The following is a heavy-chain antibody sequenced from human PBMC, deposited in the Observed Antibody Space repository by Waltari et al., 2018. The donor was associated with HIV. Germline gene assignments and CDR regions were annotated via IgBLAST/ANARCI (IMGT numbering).Heavy chain of an antibody. CDR1: GFTFTNNW. J-gene: IGHJ4*02. CDR3: ARGKAVDC. D-gene: IGHD6-25*01. Sequence: EVQLVESGGGLVQPGGSLRLSCAASGFTFTNNWMRWIRQAPGKGVEWVANIKEDGSDKYYVDSVKGRFTISRDNVQNSVYLQMNNLRVEDTAVYYCARGKAVDCWGQGTLVTVSS. CDR2: IKEDGSDK. V-gene: IGHV3-7*01.